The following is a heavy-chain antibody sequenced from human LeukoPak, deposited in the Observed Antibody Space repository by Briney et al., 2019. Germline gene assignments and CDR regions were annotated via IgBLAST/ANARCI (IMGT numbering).Heavy chain of an antibody. V-gene: IGHV4-59*02. CDR3: ASSGYDYSRLRY. Sequence: PGGSLRLSCAASGFTVNTNDMSWVRQPPGKGLEWIGYIYYSGSTNYNPSLKSRVTISVDTSKDQFSLKLSSVTAADTAVYYCASSGYDYSRLRYWGQGTLVTVSS. CDR1: GFTVNTND. CDR2: IYYSGST. J-gene: IGHJ4*02. D-gene: IGHD5-12*01.